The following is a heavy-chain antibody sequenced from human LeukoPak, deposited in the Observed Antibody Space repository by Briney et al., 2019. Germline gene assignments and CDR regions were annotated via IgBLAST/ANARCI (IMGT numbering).Heavy chain of an antibody. CDR3: ARDFVVVPTGMDV. J-gene: IGHJ6*02. CDR1: GGTFSSYA. D-gene: IGHD2-2*01. Sequence: GASVKVSCKASGGTFSSYAISWVRQAPGQGLEWMGGIIPIFGTASYAQKFQGRVTITADESTSTAYMELSSLRSEDTAVYYCARDFVVVPTGMDVWGQGTTVTVSS. CDR2: IIPIFGTA. V-gene: IGHV1-69*13.